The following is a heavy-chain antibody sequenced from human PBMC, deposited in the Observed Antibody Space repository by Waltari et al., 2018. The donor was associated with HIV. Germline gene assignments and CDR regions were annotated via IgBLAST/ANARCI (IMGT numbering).Heavy chain of an antibody. V-gene: IGHV4-38-2*02. D-gene: IGHD5-12*01. CDR2: ISHRGST. CDR3: ARGDIVATGGFDF. J-gene: IGHJ4*02. Sequence: GSISHRGSTYYNPSLKSRVTISVDTSKNQVSLTLSSVTAADTAVYYCARGDIVATGGFDFWGQGTLVTVSS.